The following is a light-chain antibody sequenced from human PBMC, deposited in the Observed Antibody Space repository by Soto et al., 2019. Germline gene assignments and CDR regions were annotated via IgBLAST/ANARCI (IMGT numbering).Light chain of an antibody. V-gene: IGKV3-15*01. J-gene: IGKJ1*01. CDR3: QQYNTWPWT. Sequence: EIVMTQSPATLSVSPGGRATLSCRASQSISDTLAWYQQKPGQAPRLLIHGASTRATGFPARFSGSGSGTDFTLTISSLQSEDFEVYFCQQYNTWPWTFGQGTKVDIK. CDR1: QSISDT. CDR2: GAS.